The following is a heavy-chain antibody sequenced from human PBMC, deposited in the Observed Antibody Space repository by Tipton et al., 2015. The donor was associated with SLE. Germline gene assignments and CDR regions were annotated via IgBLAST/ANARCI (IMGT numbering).Heavy chain of an antibody. CDR2: IYHSGNT. V-gene: IGHV4-31*02. J-gene: IGHJ4*02. D-gene: IGHD2-2*01. CDR3: ARDVCYSTGCPTGYFDY. Sequence: LRLSCTVSGGSISSGGYYWTWIRQHPGKGLEWIGYIYHSGNTYYNPSLKSRVTISVDTSKNQFSLKLSSVTAADTAVYYCARDVCYSTGCPTGYFDYWGQGTLVTVSS. CDR1: GGSISSGGYY.